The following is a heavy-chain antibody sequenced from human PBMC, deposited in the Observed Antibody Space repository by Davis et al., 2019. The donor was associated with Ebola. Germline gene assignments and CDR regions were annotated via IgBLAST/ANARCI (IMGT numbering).Heavy chain of an antibody. CDR1: GGSISRSAYY. J-gene: IGHJ5*02. Sequence: MPSETLSLTCAVSGGSISRSAYYWGWIRQPPGKGLEWIGTIYYSGTTYYNPSLKSRITISVDTSKNQFSLRLTSLTAADTAVYYCARVGGLHTANFDPWGQGTLVTVSS. D-gene: IGHD3-16*01. V-gene: IGHV4-39*01. CDR2: IYYSGTT. CDR3: ARVGGLHTANFDP.